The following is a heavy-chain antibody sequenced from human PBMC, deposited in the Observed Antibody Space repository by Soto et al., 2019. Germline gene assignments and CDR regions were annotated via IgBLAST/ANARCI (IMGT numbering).Heavy chain of an antibody. CDR2: ISDSGNT. Sequence: QVQLQESGPGLVKPSETLSLTCTVSGASINSYFWTWIRQAPGKGLEWIGYISDSGNTKFNPSLEGQVTISVDTSKNHFSLKLTSVTAADTAIYYCARILPSGDGVLYFDSWGQGTLVTVSS. D-gene: IGHD2-8*02. CDR3: ARILPSGDGVLYFDS. J-gene: IGHJ4*02. CDR1: GASINSYF. V-gene: IGHV4-59*01.